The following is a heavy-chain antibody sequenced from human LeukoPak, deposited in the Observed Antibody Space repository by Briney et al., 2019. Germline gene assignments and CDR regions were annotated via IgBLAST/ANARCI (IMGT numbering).Heavy chain of an antibody. D-gene: IGHD3-3*01. CDR2: INPNSGGT. Sequence: GALVKVSCKASGYTFTGYYMHWVRQAPGQGLEWMGWINPNSGGTNYAQKFQGRVTMTRDTSISTAYMELSRLRSDDTAVYYCARTYYDFWSGYYMDVWGKGTTVTVSS. V-gene: IGHV1-2*02. CDR1: GYTFTGYY. J-gene: IGHJ6*03. CDR3: ARTYYDFWSGYYMDV.